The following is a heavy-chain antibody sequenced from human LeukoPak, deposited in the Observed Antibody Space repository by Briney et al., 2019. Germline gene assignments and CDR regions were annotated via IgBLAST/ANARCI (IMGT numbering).Heavy chain of an antibody. V-gene: IGHV4-4*02. J-gene: IGHJ4*02. D-gene: IGHD3-22*01. CDR2: IYHGGST. Sequence: SETLSLTCAVSGGSISSNNWWSWVRQPPGKGLEWIGEIYHGGSTNYNPSLKSRVTISVDKSKNQFSLKLSSVTAADTAVYYCACYYDSSGYRFDYWGQGTLVTVSS. CDR3: ACYYDSSGYRFDY. CDR1: GGSISSNNW.